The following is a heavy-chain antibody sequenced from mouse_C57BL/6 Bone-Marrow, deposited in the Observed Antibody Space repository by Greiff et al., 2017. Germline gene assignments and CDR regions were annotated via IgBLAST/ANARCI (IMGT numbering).Heavy chain of an antibody. D-gene: IGHD2-5*01. Sequence: QVQLKQPGAELVKPGASVKMSCKASGYTFTSYWITWVKQRPGQGLEWIGDIYPGSGSTNYNEKFKSKATLTVDTSSSTAYMQLNSLTSEDSAVYYWARPYYSNYWYFDVWGTGTTVTVSS. CDR1: GYTFTSYW. V-gene: IGHV1-55*01. J-gene: IGHJ1*03. CDR2: IYPGSGST. CDR3: ARPYYSNYWYFDV.